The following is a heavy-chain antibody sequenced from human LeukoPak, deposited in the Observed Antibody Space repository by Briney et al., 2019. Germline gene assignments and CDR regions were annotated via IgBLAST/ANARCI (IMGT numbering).Heavy chain of an antibody. CDR2: IHYSGST. J-gene: IGHJ4*02. V-gene: IGHV4-59*01. CDR1: GGSISSYY. CDR3: TTHYRPGSHYNIFDY. D-gene: IGHD3-10*01. Sequence: KSSETLSLTCTVSGGSISSYYWNWIRQPPGKGLEWIGYIHYSGSTNYNASLKSRVTISLDTSKTQFSLKLTSLTAADTAVYYCTTHYRPGSHYNIFDYWGQGTLVTVSS.